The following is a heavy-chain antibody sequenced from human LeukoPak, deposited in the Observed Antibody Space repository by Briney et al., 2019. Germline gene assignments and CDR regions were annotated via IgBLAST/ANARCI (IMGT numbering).Heavy chain of an antibody. J-gene: IGHJ4*02. CDR3: ARAGGGWSFDY. CDR2: IYYSGNIYYSGNT. Sequence: SETLSLTCTVSGVSISTYYWSWIRQPPGKGLEWIGYIYYSGNIYYSGNTNYNPSLKSRVTISIDTSKNRFSLKLSSVTAADTAVYYCARAGGGWSFDYWGQGTLVTVSS. V-gene: IGHV4-59*01. CDR1: GVSISTYY. D-gene: IGHD6-19*01.